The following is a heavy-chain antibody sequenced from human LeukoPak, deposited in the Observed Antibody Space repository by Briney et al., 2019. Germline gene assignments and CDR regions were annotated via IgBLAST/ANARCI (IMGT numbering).Heavy chain of an antibody. CDR3: AREYCSSTSCYPWD. V-gene: IGHV3-33*01. CDR1: GFTFSSYG. D-gene: IGHD2-2*01. Sequence: GRSLRLSCAASGFTFSSYGMHWVRQAPGKGLEWVAVIWYDGSNKYYADSVKGRFTISRDNSKNTLYLQMNSLRAEDTAVYYCAREYCSSTSCYPWDWGQGTLVTVPS. J-gene: IGHJ4*02. CDR2: IWYDGSNK.